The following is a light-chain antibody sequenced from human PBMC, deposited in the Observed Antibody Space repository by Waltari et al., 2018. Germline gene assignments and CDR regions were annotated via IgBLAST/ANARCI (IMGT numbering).Light chain of an antibody. Sequence: LTQPASVSGSPGQSITISCTGTSSDVGGYDYVSWYQQHPGKAPKLMLYDVSNRPLEVSHRFSGSKSGNTASLTISGLQADDEAEYYCGSYTSSTTLAFGTGTKVTVL. CDR1: SSDVGGYDY. J-gene: IGLJ1*01. CDR3: GSYTSSTTLA. V-gene: IGLV2-14*03. CDR2: DVS.